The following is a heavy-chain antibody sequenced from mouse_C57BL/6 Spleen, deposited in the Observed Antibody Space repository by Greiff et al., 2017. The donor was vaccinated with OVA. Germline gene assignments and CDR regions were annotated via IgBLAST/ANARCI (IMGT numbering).Heavy chain of an antibody. CDR3: ARERSNYEDAMDY. J-gene: IGHJ4*01. D-gene: IGHD2-5*01. Sequence: QVQLQQSGAELVRPGTSVKMSCKASGYTFTNYWIGWAKQRPGHGLEWIGDIYPGGGYTNYNEKFKDKATLTADKSSSTAYMQFSSLTSEDSAIYYCARERSNYEDAMDYWGQGTSVTVSS. V-gene: IGHV1-63*01. CDR1: GYTFTNYW. CDR2: IYPGGGYT.